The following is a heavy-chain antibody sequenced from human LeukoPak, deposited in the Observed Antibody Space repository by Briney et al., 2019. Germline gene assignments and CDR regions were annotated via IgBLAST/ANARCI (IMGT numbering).Heavy chain of an antibody. D-gene: IGHD2-2*01. V-gene: IGHV3-15*01. CDR1: GFTFSNAW. CDR3: TTEYCSSTSCLYYYYYYMDV. CDR2: IKSKTDGGTT. Sequence: GGSLRLSSAASGFTFSNAWMSWVRQAPGKGLEWVGRIKSKTDGGTTDYAAPVKGRFTISRDDSKNTLYLQMNSLKTEDTAVYYCTTEYCSSTSCLYYYYYYMDVWGKGTTVTVSS. J-gene: IGHJ6*03.